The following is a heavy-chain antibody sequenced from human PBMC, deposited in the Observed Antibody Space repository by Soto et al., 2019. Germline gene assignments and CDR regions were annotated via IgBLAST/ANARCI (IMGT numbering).Heavy chain of an antibody. Sequence: ASVKVSCKVSGYTLTELSMHWVRQAPGKGLEWMGGFDPEDGETIYAQKFQGRVTMTEDTSTDTAYMELSSLRSEGTAVYYCATHPRRFGELLVHNYGMDVWGQGTTVTSP. CDR3: ATHPRRFGELLVHNYGMDV. CDR1: GYTLTELS. V-gene: IGHV1-24*01. J-gene: IGHJ6*02. CDR2: FDPEDGET. D-gene: IGHD3-10*01.